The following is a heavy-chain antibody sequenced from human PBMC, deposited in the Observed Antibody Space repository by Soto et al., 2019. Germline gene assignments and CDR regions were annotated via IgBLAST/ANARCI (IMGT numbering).Heavy chain of an antibody. D-gene: IGHD6-13*01. Sequence: EVQLVPSGAEVKKPGESLKISCNGSGYSFTSYWIGWVRQMPGKGLEWMGIIYPGDSDTRYSQSFQGQVTISADKSISTAYLQWSSLKASDTAMYDCARTSAAGKYYYGMDVWGQGTTVTVSS. CDR2: IYPGDSDT. V-gene: IGHV5-51*01. CDR1: GYSFTSYW. J-gene: IGHJ6*02. CDR3: ARTSAAGKYYYGMDV.